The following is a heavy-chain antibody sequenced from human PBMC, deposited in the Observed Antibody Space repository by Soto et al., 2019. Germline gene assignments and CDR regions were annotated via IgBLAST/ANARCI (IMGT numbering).Heavy chain of an antibody. CDR1: GYSFRTYG. CDR2: ISTDNGNT. Sequence: QVQLVQSGAEVKQPGASVKVSCKASGYSFRTYGVTWVRQAPGQGLEWMGWISTDNGNTNYAQKLQGRVTMTTDTSTSTAYMELRSLTSDDTAVYYCARRGVLPDYWGQGTLVTVSS. J-gene: IGHJ4*02. D-gene: IGHD3-10*01. V-gene: IGHV1-18*01. CDR3: ARRGVLPDY.